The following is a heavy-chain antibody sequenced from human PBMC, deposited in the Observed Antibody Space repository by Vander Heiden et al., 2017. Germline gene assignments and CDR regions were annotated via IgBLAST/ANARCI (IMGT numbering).Heavy chain of an antibody. J-gene: IGHJ4*02. D-gene: IGHD6-13*01. Sequence: EVQLVQSGAEGKKPGESLTISCKGSGYRVTSYWIGWVRQMPGKGLEWMGIIYPGESDTRYSPSFQGQVTISVDKSITTAYLQWSSLKASDTAMYYCARRSSIAAELDYWGQGTLVTVAS. CDR1: GYRVTSYW. CDR2: IYPGESDT. CDR3: ARRSSIAAELDY. V-gene: IGHV5-51*01.